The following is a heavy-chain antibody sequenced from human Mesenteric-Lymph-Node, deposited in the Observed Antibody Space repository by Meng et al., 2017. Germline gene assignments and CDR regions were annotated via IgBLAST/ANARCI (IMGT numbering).Heavy chain of an antibody. V-gene: IGHV4-59*12. CDR3: VRSDYADSYFDY. CDR2: INYSGTT. CDR1: TDSISSDY. D-gene: IGHD4-17*01. Sequence: SETLSLTCTVSTDSISSDYWSWFRLPPGKGLEWIGYINYSGTTKSNASLKSRVTISVDTSKNQFSLRVNSVTAADTALYYCVRSDYADSYFDYWGQGLLVTVSS. J-gene: IGHJ4*02.